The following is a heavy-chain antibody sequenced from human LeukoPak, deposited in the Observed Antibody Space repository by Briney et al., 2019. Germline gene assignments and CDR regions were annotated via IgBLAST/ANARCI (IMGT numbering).Heavy chain of an antibody. Sequence: GGSLRLSCAASGFTFSSYAMHWVRQAPGKGLEWVAVISYDGSNKYYADSVKGRFTISRDNSKNTLHLQMNSLRAEDTAVYYCARLQLWSYHFDYWGQGTLVTVSS. CDR3: ARLQLWSYHFDY. D-gene: IGHD5-18*01. CDR1: GFTFSSYA. CDR2: ISYDGSNK. V-gene: IGHV3-30-3*01. J-gene: IGHJ4*02.